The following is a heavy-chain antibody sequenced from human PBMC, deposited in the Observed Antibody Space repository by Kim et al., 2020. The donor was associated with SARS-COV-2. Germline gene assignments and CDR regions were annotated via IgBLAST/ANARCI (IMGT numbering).Heavy chain of an antibody. CDR2: IIPIFGTA. V-gene: IGHV1-69*13. D-gene: IGHD3-22*01. Sequence: SVKVSCKASGGTFSSYAISWVRQAPGQGLEWMGGIIPIFGTANYAQKFQGRVTITADESTSTAYMELSSLRSEDTAVYYCARDQGPQALYDSSGTPRPDDAFDIWGQGTMVTVSS. CDR3: ARDQGPQALYDSSGTPRPDDAFDI. CDR1: GGTFSSYA. J-gene: IGHJ3*02.